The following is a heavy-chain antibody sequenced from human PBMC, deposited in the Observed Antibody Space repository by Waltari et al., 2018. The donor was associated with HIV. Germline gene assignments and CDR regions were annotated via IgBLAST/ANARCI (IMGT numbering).Heavy chain of an antibody. D-gene: IGHD1-26*01. Sequence: EMKKPGASVRLSCRASGFLLADHYSHWVRQGPRQPFEWVGIISAGDGSANSAQKFQPRATLTRDLFTGTLYMDLMSLKSDDTAVYFCARAGLGGLIQDFDIWGHGTQLIVSS. J-gene: IGHJ4*01. CDR2: ISAGDGSA. CDR1: GFLLADHY. V-gene: IGHV1-46*01. CDR3: ARAGLGGLIQDFDI.